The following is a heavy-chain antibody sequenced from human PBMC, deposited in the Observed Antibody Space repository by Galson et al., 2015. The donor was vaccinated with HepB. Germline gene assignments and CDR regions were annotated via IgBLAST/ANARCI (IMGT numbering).Heavy chain of an antibody. J-gene: IGHJ4*02. CDR2: IRRNTYGGTT. CDR1: GFTSGDYT. CDR3: SGDRRGGYGPFGY. V-gene: IGHV3-49*03. Sequence: SLRLSCAASGFTSGDYTVTWFRQAPGKGLEWVGYIRRNTYGGTTEYAASVKGRFTFSRDDSKNIVYLRMNSLKTEDTAMYYCSGDRRGGYGPFGYWGQGTLVTVSP. D-gene: IGHD5-12*01.